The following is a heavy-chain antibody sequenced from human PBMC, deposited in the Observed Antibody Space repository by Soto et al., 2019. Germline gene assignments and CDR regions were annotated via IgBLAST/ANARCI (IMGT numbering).Heavy chain of an antibody. Sequence: QVQLQESGPGLVKPSQTLSLTCTVSGGSISSDSYYWSWIRQHPGKGLEWIGYIYYSGSTYYNPSLTSRVTISVDTSKNQFSLKLTSVTAADTAVYYCARAFDDSGAQFDYWGQGTLVTVSS. D-gene: IGHD4-17*01. CDR1: GGSISSDSYY. J-gene: IGHJ4*02. CDR2: IYYSGST. CDR3: ARAFDDSGAQFDY. V-gene: IGHV4-31*03.